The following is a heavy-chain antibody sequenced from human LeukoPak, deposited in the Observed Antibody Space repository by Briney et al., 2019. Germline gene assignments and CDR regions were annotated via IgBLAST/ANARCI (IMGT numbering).Heavy chain of an antibody. D-gene: IGHD1-26*01. CDR2: IIGSGDDT. V-gene: IGHV3-23*01. Sequence: GGSLRLSCAASGFTFSSYAMSWVRQAPGKGLEWISSIIGSGDDTNYADSAKGRFTTSRDNSKNTLFLQMNRLRAEDTAVYYCAKGSGSPNWRSYFDYWGQGTLVTVSS. CDR1: GFTFSSYA. CDR3: AKGSGSPNWRSYFDY. J-gene: IGHJ4*02.